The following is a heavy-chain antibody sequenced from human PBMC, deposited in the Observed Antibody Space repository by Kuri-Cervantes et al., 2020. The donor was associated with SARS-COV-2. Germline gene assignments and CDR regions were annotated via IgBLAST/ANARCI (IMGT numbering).Heavy chain of an antibody. CDR1: GFTFSSYG. J-gene: IGHJ6*02. CDR3: AREGVVGATTYYYYGMGV. V-gene: IGHV3-30*03. Sequence: GGSLRLSCAASGFTFSSYGMHWVRQAPGKGLEWVAVISYDGSNKYYADSVKGRFTISRDNSKNTLYLQMNSLRAEDTAVYYCAREGVVGATTYYYYGMGVWGQGTTVTVSS. CDR2: ISYDGSNK. D-gene: IGHD1-26*01.